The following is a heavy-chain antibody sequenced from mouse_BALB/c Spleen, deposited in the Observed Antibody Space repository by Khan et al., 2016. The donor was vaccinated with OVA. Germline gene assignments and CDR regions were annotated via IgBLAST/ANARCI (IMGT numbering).Heavy chain of an antibody. J-gene: IGHJ2*01. D-gene: IGHD1-1*01. Sequence: EVQLQESGPGLVKPSQSLSLTCTVTGYSITNNYAWNWIRQFPGNKLEWMGYISYSGSTNYNPSLKSRIPITRDTSKNQFFLHLNSVTTEDTATDYCARGNYYGYYFDYWGQGTTLTVSS. V-gene: IGHV3-2*02. CDR1: GYSITNNYA. CDR3: ARGNYYGYYFDY. CDR2: ISYSGST.